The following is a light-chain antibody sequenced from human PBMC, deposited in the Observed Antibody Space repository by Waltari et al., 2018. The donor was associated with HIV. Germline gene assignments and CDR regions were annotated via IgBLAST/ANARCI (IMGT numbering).Light chain of an antibody. CDR3: ASWDDKLNHWV. Sequence: QSVLTQTPSASRAPGQRILMSCPGSNHTSGNNFVPWLQQVSGGAPKLVIYRNDQRPSGVPARFSAAKSCSTASLAIAGLQSDDEAEYFCASWDDKLNHWVFGGGTKLTV. V-gene: IGLV1-44*01. CDR1: NHTSGNNF. CDR2: RND. J-gene: IGLJ3*02.